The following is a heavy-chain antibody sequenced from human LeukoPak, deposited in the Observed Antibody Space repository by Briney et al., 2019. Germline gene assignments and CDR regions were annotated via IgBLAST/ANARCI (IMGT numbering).Heavy chain of an antibody. CDR3: ARGASSSWGSRFDY. CDR2: IYYSGST. V-gene: IGHV4-59*12. J-gene: IGHJ4*02. D-gene: IGHD6-13*01. Sequence: SETLSLTCTVSGGSISSYYWSWIRQPPGKGLEWIGYIYYSGSTNYNPSLRSRVTISVDTSKNQFSLKLSSVTAADTAVYYCARGASSSWGSRFDYWGQGTLVTVSS. CDR1: GGSISSYY.